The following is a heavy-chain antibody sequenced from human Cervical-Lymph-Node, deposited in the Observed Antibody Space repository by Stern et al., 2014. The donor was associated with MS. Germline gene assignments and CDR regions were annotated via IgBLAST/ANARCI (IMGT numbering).Heavy chain of an antibody. CDR2: ISAYNDNT. J-gene: IGHJ5*02. CDR3: ARDPRIAVAGTGGGFDP. Sequence: QVQLVQSGPEVKKPGASVKVSCKPSGFTFTKYWITWVRQAPGQGLEWMGWISAYNDNTNLVERFQGRVTMTSDTSASTAYMELRSLRSDDTAVYYCARDPRIAVAGTGGGFDPWGQGTLVTVSS. V-gene: IGHV1-18*04. CDR1: GFTFTKYW. D-gene: IGHD6-19*01.